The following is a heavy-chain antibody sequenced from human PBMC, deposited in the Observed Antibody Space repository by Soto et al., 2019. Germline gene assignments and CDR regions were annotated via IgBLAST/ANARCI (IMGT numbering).Heavy chain of an antibody. CDR3: ARREGLAAAGTVWYFDY. V-gene: IGHV5-51*01. D-gene: IGHD6-13*01. CDR2: IYPGDSDT. J-gene: IGHJ4*02. CDR1: GYSFTSYW. Sequence: EVQLVQSGAEVKKPGESLQISCKGSGYSFTSYWIGWVRQMPGKGLEWMGIIYPGDSDTRYSPSFQGQVTISADKSISTAYLQWSSLKASDTAMYYCARREGLAAAGTVWYFDYWGQGTLVTVSS.